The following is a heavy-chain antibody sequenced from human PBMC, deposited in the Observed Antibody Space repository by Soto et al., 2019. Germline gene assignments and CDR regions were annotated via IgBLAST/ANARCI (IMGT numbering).Heavy chain of an antibody. CDR1: GASTSSDNY. J-gene: IGHJ4*02. CDR2: IYYSGNT. D-gene: IGHD3-16*01. CDR3: AREGGESSDGLYYFDS. Sequence: QVQLQESGPGLVKPSQTLSLTSTVSGASTSSDNYWSWIRQPPGKGLEWIGHIYYSGNTDYNPSLKSRLAISIDTSKNQFSLKLSSVTAADTAVYFCAREGGESSDGLYYFDSWGQGSLVTVSS. V-gene: IGHV4-30-4*01.